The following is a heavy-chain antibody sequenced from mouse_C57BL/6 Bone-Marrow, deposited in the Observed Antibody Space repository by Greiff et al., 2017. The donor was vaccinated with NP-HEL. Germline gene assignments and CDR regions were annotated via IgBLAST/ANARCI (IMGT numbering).Heavy chain of an antibody. CDR1: GYSITSGYY. D-gene: IGHD2-2*01. V-gene: IGHV3-6*01. CDR3: ARGAVTTNWYFDV. J-gene: IGHJ1*03. CDR2: ISYDGSN. Sequence: VQLKESGPGLVKPSQSLSLTCSVTGYSITSGYYWNWIRQFPGNKLEWMGYISYDGSNNYNPSLKNRISITRDTSKNQFFLKLNSVTTEDTATYYCARGAVTTNWYFDVWGTGTTVTVSS.